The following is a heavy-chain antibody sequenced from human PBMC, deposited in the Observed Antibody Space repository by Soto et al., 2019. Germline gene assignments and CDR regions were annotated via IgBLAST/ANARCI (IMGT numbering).Heavy chain of an antibody. CDR2: IYYSGST. V-gene: IGHV4-59*01. CDR1: GGSISSYY. CDR3: AREGLTGTIGLYYYYGMDV. D-gene: IGHD1-7*01. J-gene: IGHJ6*02. Sequence: QVQLQESGPGLVKPSETLSLTCTVSGGSISSYYWSWIRQPPGKGLEWIGYIYYSGSTNYNPSLKSRVTISVDTSNNQFSLKLSSVTAADTAVYYCAREGLTGTIGLYYYYGMDVWGQGTTVTVSS.